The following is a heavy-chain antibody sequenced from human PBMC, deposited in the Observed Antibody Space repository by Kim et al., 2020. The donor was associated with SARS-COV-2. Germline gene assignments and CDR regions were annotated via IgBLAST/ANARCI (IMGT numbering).Heavy chain of an antibody. CDR1: GFTFSNAW. J-gene: IGHJ6*02. CDR2: IKSKTDGGTT. D-gene: IGHD1-26*01. CDR3: TTDPAVGATPYYGMDV. V-gene: IGHV3-15*01. Sequence: GGSLRLSCAASGFTFSNAWMSWVRQAPGKGLEWVGRIKSKTDGGTTDYAAPVKGRFTISRDDSKNTLYLQMNSLKTEDTAVYYCTTDPAVGATPYYGMDVWGQGTTVTVSS.